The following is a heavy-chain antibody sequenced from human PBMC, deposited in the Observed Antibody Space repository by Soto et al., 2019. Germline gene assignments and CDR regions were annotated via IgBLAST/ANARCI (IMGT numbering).Heavy chain of an antibody. CDR1: GFTFSSYS. Sequence: GGSLRLSCAASGFTFSSYSMNWVRQAPGKGLEWVSYISSSSSTIYYADYVKGRFTISRDNAKNSLYLQMNSLRDEDTAVYYCARDRLEWLDDYGMDVWGQGTTVTVSS. J-gene: IGHJ6*02. D-gene: IGHD3-3*01. V-gene: IGHV3-48*02. CDR2: ISSSSSTI. CDR3: ARDRLEWLDDYGMDV.